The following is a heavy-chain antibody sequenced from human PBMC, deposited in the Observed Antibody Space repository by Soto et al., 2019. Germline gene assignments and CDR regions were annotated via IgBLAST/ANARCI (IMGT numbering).Heavy chain of an antibody. J-gene: IGHJ4*02. CDR1: GDSVSSNSAA. CDR3: ARETIAGVILGTWYFDY. V-gene: IGHV6-1*01. CDR2: TYYRSKWYN. D-gene: IGHD1-7*01. Sequence: PSQTLSLTCAISGDSVSSNSAAWNWIRQSPSRGLEWLGRTYYRSKWYNDYAVSVKSRITINPDTSKNQFSLQLSSVTPEDTAVYYCARETIAGVILGTWYFDYWGQGTLVTVSS.